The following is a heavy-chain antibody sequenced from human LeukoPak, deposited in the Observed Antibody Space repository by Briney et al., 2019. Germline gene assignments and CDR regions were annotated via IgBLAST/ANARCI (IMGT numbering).Heavy chain of an antibody. CDR3: ARDSRYPAYYGMDV. CDR2: IIPIFGTA. Sequence: GASVKVSCKASGGTFSSYAISWVRQAPGQGLEWMGGIIPIFGTANYAQKFQGRVTITADESTSTAYVELSSLRSEDTAVYYCARDSRYPAYYGMDVWGQGTTVTVSS. V-gene: IGHV1-69*13. J-gene: IGHJ6*02. CDR1: GGTFSSYA. D-gene: IGHD1-1*01.